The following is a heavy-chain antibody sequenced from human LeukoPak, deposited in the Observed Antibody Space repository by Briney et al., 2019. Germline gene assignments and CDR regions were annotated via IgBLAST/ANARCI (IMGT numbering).Heavy chain of an antibody. D-gene: IGHD6-13*01. V-gene: IGHV3-7*01. CDR2: IKQDGSEK. Sequence: PGGSLRLSCAASGFSFSRYWMSWVRQAPGKGLEWVANIKQDGSEKYYVDSVKGRFTISRDSAKNSLYLQMNSLRAEDTAVYYCARDFGSSSSFDYWGQGTLVTVSS. CDR3: ARDFGSSSSFDY. CDR1: GFSFSRYW. J-gene: IGHJ4*02.